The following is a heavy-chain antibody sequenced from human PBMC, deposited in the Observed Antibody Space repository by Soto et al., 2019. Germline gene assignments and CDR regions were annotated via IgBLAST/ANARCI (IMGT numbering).Heavy chain of an antibody. CDR2: TYYKSNWYN. V-gene: IGHV6-1*01. CDR1: GDSVSSSSAA. D-gene: IGHD2-15*01. Sequence: SQTLSLTCAISGDSVSSSSAAWNWIRQSPSRGLEWLGRTYYKSNWYNDYAVSVKSRITINPDTSKNQFSLQLNSVTPEDTAVYFCARGWYAGFDYWGQGALVTVSS. J-gene: IGHJ4*02. CDR3: ARGWYAGFDY.